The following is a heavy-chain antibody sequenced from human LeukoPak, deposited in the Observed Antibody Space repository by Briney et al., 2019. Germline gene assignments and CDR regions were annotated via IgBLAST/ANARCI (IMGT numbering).Heavy chain of an antibody. CDR2: IYYSGST. Sequence: SGPTLVNPAQTLTLTCTFSGFSLSTSGMCVSWIRQPPGKGLGWIGYIYYSGSTNYNPSLKSRVTISVDTSKNQFSLKLSSVTAADTAVYYCARDRRGSWSEYNWFDPWGQGTLVTVSS. D-gene: IGHD2-8*01. CDR3: ARDRRGSWSEYNWFDP. V-gene: IGHV4-61*08. CDR1: GFSLSTSGMC. J-gene: IGHJ5*02.